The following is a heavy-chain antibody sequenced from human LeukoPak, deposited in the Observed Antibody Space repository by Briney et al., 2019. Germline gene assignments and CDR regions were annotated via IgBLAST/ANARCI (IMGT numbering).Heavy chain of an antibody. D-gene: IGHD1-20*01. CDR3: ARSGHYNWDARAYFDP. J-gene: IGHJ5*02. Sequence: PSETLSLTCSVSGGSISSYYWSWIRQPPGKGLEWIGYMYDSESTNYNPSLKSRVTISVDSSKNQFSLTLKSVTAADTAVYYCARSGHYNWDARAYFDPWGQGTLATVSS. CDR1: GGSISSYY. V-gene: IGHV4-59*01. CDR2: MYDSEST.